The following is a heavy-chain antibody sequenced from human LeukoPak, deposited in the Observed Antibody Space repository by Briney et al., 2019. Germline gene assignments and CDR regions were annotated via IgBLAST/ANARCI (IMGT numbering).Heavy chain of an antibody. CDR1: GFTVSSNY. J-gene: IGHJ4*02. CDR2: IYSGGST. CDR3: ARDIAAAGYFDY. V-gene: IGHV3-53*01. Sequence: GGSLRLSCAASGFTVSSNYMSWVRQAPGKGLEWVSVIYSGGSTYYADSVKGRFTISRDNSKNTLYLQMDSLRAEDTAVYYCARDIAAAGYFDYWGQGTLVTVSS. D-gene: IGHD6-13*01.